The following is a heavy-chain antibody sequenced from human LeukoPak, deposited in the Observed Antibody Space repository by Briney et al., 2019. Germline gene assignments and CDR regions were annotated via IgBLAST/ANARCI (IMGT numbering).Heavy chain of an antibody. Sequence: GGSLRLSCAPSGFTFSSYWMHWVRQAPGRGLVWVSRINTDGSTITYADSVKGRFTISRDNAKNTLYLQMNSLRGEDTAVYFCARERKSSTSMDYWGQETLVTVSS. CDR2: INTDGSTI. CDR1: GFTFSSYW. V-gene: IGHV3-74*01. J-gene: IGHJ4*02. CDR3: ARERKSSTSMDY. D-gene: IGHD2-2*01.